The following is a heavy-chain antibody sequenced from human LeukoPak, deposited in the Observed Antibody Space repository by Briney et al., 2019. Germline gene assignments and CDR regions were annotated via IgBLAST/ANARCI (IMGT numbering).Heavy chain of an antibody. D-gene: IGHD3-10*01. J-gene: IGHJ5*02. CDR1: GGSFSGYY. CDR2: INYYGGT. V-gene: IGHV4-59*01. CDR3: ARDRGGPGRFDP. Sequence: SETLSLTCAVYGGSFSGYYWSWIRQPPGKGLEWIGYINYYGGTKYNASLKSRVIISLDTSKNQVSLKVTSVTAADTAVYYCARDRGGPGRFDPWGQGTLVTVSS.